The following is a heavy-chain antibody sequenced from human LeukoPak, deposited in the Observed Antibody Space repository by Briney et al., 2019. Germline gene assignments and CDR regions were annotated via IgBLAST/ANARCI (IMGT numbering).Heavy chain of an antibody. CDR3: ARHGTGTFDY. D-gene: IGHD2-8*02. Sequence: PGGSLRLSCAASGFTFSSYSVNWVRQAPGKGLEWVSSISSSSSYIYYADSVKGRFTISRDNAKNSLYLQMNSLRAEDTAVYYCARHGTGTFDYWGQGTLVTVSS. CDR1: GFTFSSYS. J-gene: IGHJ4*02. CDR2: ISSSSSYI. V-gene: IGHV3-21*01.